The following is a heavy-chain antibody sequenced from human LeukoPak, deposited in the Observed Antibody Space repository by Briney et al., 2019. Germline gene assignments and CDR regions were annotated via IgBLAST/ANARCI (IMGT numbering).Heavy chain of an antibody. CDR2: ISSSSSYI. J-gene: IGHJ5*02. CDR3: ARDWDSSSWYWFDP. V-gene: IGHV3-21*01. Sequence: GGSLRLSCAASGFTFSSYSMNWVRQAPGKRLEWVSSISSSSSYIYYADSVKGRFTISRDNAKNSLYLQMNSLRAEDTAVYYCARDWDSSSWYWFDPWGQGTLVTVSS. CDR1: GFTFSSYS. D-gene: IGHD6-13*01.